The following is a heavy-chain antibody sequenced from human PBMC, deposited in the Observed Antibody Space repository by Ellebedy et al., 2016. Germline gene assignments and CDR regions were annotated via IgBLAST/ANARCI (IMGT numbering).Heavy chain of an antibody. CDR1: GFTFSSYA. CDR2: ISSSSSTI. D-gene: IGHD2-2*02. Sequence: GGSLRLXXAASGFTFSSYAMRWVRQAPGNGLEWVSYISSSSSTIYYADSVKGRFTISRDNAKNSLYLQMNSLRAEDTALYYCAKSLPAAISDYYYYYMDVWGKGTTVTVSS. J-gene: IGHJ6*03. CDR3: AKSLPAAISDYYYYYMDV. V-gene: IGHV3-48*01.